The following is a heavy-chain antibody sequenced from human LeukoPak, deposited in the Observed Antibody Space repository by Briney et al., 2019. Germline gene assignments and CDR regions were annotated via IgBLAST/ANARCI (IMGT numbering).Heavy chain of an antibody. CDR1: GASISSGAYY. J-gene: IGHJ4*02. V-gene: IGHV4-31*03. CDR3: ARDDYNSNSGFDF. CDR2: FSYTGST. Sequence: SQTLSLTCTVSGASISSGAYYWTWIRPHPGKGLEWIGYFSYTGSTYYNPSLMSRGTISLDASKNQFSLKLTSVTAADTAVYYCARDDYNSNSGFDFWGQGTLVTVSS. D-gene: IGHD4-11*01.